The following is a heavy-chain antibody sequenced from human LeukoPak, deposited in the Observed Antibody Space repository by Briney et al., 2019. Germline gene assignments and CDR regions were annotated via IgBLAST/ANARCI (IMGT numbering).Heavy chain of an antibody. CDR3: ARRAGYDSSDNWFDP. D-gene: IGHD3-22*01. J-gene: IGHJ5*02. CDR2: IYYSGST. CDR1: GGSISSHY. V-gene: IGHV4-59*11. Sequence: SETLSLTCTVSGGSISSHYWSWIRQPPGKGLEWIGYIYYSGSTNYNPSLKSRVTISVDTSKNQFSLKLSSVTAAATAVYYCARRAGYDSSDNWFDPWGQGTLVTVSS.